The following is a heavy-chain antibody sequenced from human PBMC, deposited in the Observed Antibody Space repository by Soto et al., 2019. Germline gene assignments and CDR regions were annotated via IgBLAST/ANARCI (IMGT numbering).Heavy chain of an antibody. CDR1: GYTFTSYD. D-gene: IGHD1-26*01. CDR3: AAVIQVATYMDV. CDR2: MNPNSGNT. Sequence: ASVKVSCKASGYTFTSYDINWVRQATGQGLEWMGWMNPNSGNTGYAQKFQGRVTMTRNTSTSTAYMELSSLRSEDTAVYYCAAVIQVATYMDVWGKGTTVTVSS. V-gene: IGHV1-8*01. J-gene: IGHJ6*03.